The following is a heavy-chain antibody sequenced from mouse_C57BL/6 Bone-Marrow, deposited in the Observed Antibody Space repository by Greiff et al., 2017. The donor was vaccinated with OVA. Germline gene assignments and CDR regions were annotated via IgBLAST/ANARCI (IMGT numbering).Heavy chain of an antibody. CDR2: LDPSDSYT. CDR1: GYTFTSYW. CDR3: ARGGLYDGYYLDY. Sequence: QVQLQQPGAELVKPGASVKLSCKASGYTFTSYWMQWVKQRPGQGLEWIGELDPSDSYTNYNQKFKGKATLTVDTSSSTAYMQLSSLTSEDSAVYYCARGGLYDGYYLDYWGQGTTLTVSS. D-gene: IGHD2-3*01. J-gene: IGHJ2*01. V-gene: IGHV1-50*01.